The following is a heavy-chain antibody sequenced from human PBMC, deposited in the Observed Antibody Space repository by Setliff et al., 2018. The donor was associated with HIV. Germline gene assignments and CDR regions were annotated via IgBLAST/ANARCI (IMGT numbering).Heavy chain of an antibody. J-gene: IGHJ4*02. CDR1: GGTFSSYA. D-gene: IGHD3-10*01. CDR2: IIPIFGTA. CDR3: ARARLRGSGAALVY. V-gene: IGHV1-69*13. Sequence: ASVKVSCKASGGTFSSYAISWVRQAPGQGLEWMGGIIPIFGTANYAQKFQGRVTITADESASTAYMELSSLRSEDTAVYYCARARLRGSGAALVYWGQGTLVTVSS.